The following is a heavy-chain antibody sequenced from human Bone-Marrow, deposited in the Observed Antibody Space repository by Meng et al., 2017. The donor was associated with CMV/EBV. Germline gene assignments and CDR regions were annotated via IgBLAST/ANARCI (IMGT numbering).Heavy chain of an antibody. V-gene: IGHV3-11*01. J-gene: IGHJ4*02. CDR3: ASVPGDGYNLDY. D-gene: IGHD5-24*01. Sequence: GESLKISCAASGFTFSDYYMSWIRQAPGKGLEGGSYISSSGSTIYYADSVKGRFTISRDNAKNSLYLQMNSLRAEDTAVYYCASVPGDGYNLDYWGQGTLVTVSS. CDR1: GFTFSDYY. CDR2: ISSSGSTI.